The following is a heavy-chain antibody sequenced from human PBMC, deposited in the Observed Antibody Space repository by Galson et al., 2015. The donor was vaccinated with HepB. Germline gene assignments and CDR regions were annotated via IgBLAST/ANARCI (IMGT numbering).Heavy chain of an antibody. J-gene: IGHJ5*02. D-gene: IGHD2-15*01. Sequence: SVKVSCKASGYTFTGYYMHWVRQAPGQGLEWMGRINPNSGGTNYAQKFQGRVTMTRDTSISTAYMELSRLRSDDTAVYYCARDSVVVVVAATVNWFDPWGQGTLVTVSS. CDR1: GYTFTGYY. CDR3: ARDSVVVVVAATVNWFDP. V-gene: IGHV1-2*06. CDR2: INPNSGGT.